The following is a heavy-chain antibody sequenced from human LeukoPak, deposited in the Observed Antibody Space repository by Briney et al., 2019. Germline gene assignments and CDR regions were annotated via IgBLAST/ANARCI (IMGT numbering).Heavy chain of an antibody. CDR2: INPNSGGT. CDR3: ARGLTTVTTWDY. CDR1: GYTFTGYY. Sequence: ASVKVSCKASGYTFTGYYMHWVRQAPGQGLEWMGWINPNSGGTNYAQKFQGRVTMTRGTSISTAYMELSRLRSDDTAVYYCARGLTTVTTWDYWGQGTLVTVSS. D-gene: IGHD4-17*01. V-gene: IGHV1-2*02. J-gene: IGHJ4*02.